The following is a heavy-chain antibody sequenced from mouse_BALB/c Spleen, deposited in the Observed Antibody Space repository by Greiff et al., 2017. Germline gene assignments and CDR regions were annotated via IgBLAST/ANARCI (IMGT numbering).Heavy chain of an antibody. Sequence: EVQRVESGGGLVQPGGSRKLSCAASGFTFSSFGMHWVRQAPEKGLEWVAYISSGSSTIYYADTVKGRFTISRDNPKNTLFLQMTSLRSEDTAMYYCARGDYRYDFDYWGQGTTLTVSS. CDR2: ISSGSSTI. CDR3: ARGDYRYDFDY. V-gene: IGHV5-17*02. CDR1: GFTFSSFG. J-gene: IGHJ2*01. D-gene: IGHD2-14*01.